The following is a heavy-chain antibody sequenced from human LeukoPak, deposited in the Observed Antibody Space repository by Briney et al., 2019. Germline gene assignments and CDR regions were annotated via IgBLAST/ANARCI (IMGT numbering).Heavy chain of an antibody. V-gene: IGHV4-34*01. CDR1: GGSFSGYY. CDR2: INHSGST. CDR3: ARRPGTEYYYDSSGFFDY. D-gene: IGHD3-22*01. Sequence: PSETLSLTCAVYGGSFSGYYWSWIRQPPEKGLEWIGEINHSGSTNYNPSLKSRVTISVDTSKNQFSLKLSSVTAADTAVYYCARRPGTEYYYDSSGFFDYWGQGTLVTVSS. J-gene: IGHJ4*02.